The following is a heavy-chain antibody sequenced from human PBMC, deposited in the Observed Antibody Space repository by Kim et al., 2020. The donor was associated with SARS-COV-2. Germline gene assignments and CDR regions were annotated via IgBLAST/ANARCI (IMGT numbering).Heavy chain of an antibody. Sequence: GGSLRLSCAASGFTFSSYAMSWVRQAPGKGLEWVSAISGSGGSTYYADSVKGRFTISRDNSKNTLYLQMNSLRAEDTAVYYCAKLPGLPRLRSLPLYYFDYWGQGTLVTVSS. V-gene: IGHV3-23*01. CDR3: AKLPGLPRLRSLPLYYFDY. D-gene: IGHD4-17*01. J-gene: IGHJ4*02. CDR2: ISGSGGST. CDR1: GFTFSSYA.